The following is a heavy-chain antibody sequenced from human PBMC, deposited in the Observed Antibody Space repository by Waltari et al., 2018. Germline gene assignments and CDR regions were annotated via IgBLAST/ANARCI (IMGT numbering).Heavy chain of an antibody. V-gene: IGHV1-69*01. CDR1: GGTFSSYA. J-gene: IGHJ3*02. CDR2: IIPIFGTA. D-gene: IGHD5-12*01. CDR3: ARGGSARWLQLSDAFDI. Sequence: QVQLVQSGAEVKEPGSSVKVSCKACGGTFSSYAISCVRRAPGQGLEWMGGIIPIFGTANYAQKFQGRVTITADESTSTAYMELSSLRSEDTAVYYCARGGSARWLQLSDAFDIWGQGTMVTVSS.